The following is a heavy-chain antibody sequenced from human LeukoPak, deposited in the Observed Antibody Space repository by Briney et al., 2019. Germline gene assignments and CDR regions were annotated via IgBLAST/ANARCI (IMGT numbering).Heavy chain of an antibody. CDR1: GGSISSYY. D-gene: IGHD2-2*01. CDR2: IYYSGST. J-gene: IGHJ6*02. V-gene: IGHV4-59*06. CDR3: AKAVVIPAAMAWGDTGVYGMDV. Sequence: TSETLSLTCTVSGGSISSYYWTWIRQHPGKGLEWIGYIYYSGSTYYNPSLKSRVTISVDTSKNQFSLKLSSVTAADTAVYYCAKAVVIPAAMAWGDTGVYGMDVWGQGTTVTVSS.